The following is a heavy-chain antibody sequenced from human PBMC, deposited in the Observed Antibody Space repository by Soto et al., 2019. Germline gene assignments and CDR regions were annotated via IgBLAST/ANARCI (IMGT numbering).Heavy chain of an antibody. CDR1: GGSISSYY. V-gene: IGHV4-59*08. CDR2: IYYSGST. Sequence: SETLSLTCTVSGGSISSYYWSWIRQPPGKGLEWIGYIYYSGSTNYNPSLKSRVTISVDTSKNQFSLKPSSVTAADTAVYYCARLGSSGYYYYEFDYWGQGTLVTVSS. CDR3: ARLGSSGYYYYEFDY. D-gene: IGHD3-22*01. J-gene: IGHJ4*02.